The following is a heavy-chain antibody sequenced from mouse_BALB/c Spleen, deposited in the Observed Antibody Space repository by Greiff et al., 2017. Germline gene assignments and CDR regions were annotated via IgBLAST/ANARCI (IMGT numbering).Heavy chain of an antibody. D-gene: IGHD2-3*01. Sequence: LEESGAELARPGASVKLSCKASGYTFTSYWMQWVKQRPGQGLEWIGAIYPGDGDTRYTQKFKGKATLTADKSSSTAYMQLSSLASEDSAVYYCARDDGYFWYFDVWGAGTTVTVSS. CDR1: GYTFTSYW. V-gene: IGHV1-87*01. CDR2: IYPGDGDT. CDR3: ARDDGYFWYFDV. J-gene: IGHJ1*01.